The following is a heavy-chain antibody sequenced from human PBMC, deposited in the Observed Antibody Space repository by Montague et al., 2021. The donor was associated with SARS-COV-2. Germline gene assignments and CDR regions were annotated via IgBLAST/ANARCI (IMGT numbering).Heavy chain of an antibody. Sequence: SETLSLTCAVYGGSFSGYYWSWIRQPPGKGLEWIGEINHSGSTNYNPSLKSRVTISVDTSKNQFSLTLSSVTAAATAVYYCARGTEYGSGIYSHYYYDHWGQGTLVTVSS. J-gene: IGHJ4*02. CDR1: GGSFSGYY. CDR2: INHSGST. D-gene: IGHD3-10*01. CDR3: ARGTEYGSGIYSHYYYDH. V-gene: IGHV4-34*01.